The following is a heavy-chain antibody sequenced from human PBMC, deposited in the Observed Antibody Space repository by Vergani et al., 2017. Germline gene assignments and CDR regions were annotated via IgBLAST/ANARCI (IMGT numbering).Heavy chain of an antibody. CDR1: GGSFSGYY. CDR2: INHSGST. CDR3: ARLGLDIVVVPAAKDPTAYYFDY. J-gene: IGHJ4*02. Sequence: QVQLQQWGAGLLKPSETLSLTCAVYGGSFSGYYRSWIRQPTGKGLEWIGEINHSGSTNYNPSLKSRVTISVDTSKNQFSLKLSSVTAADTAVYYCARLGLDIVVVPAAKDPTAYYFDYWGQGTLVTVSS. D-gene: IGHD2-2*01. V-gene: IGHV4-34*01.